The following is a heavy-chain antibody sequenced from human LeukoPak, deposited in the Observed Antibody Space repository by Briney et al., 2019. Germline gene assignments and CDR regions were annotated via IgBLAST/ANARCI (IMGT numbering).Heavy chain of an antibody. J-gene: IGHJ4*02. V-gene: IGHV1-18*01. CDR2: RSIYNGNT. CDR1: GYVIINYG. CDR3: ARGGPFPSGSSSREFYLDY. Sequence: GASVKVSCKATGYVIINYGISWVRQAPGQGLEWMGWRSIYNGNTDYKLQGRVTMTTDTSTSTAYMEVRSLRSDDTAVYYCARGGPFPSGSSSREFYLDYWGQGTLVTVST. D-gene: IGHD6-6*01.